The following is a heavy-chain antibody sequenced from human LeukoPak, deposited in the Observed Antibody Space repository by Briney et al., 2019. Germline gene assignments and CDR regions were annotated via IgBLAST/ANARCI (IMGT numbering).Heavy chain of an antibody. D-gene: IGHD3-22*01. Sequence: PSETLSLTCTVSGGSISSSSYYWGWIRQPPGKGLEWIGSIYYSGSTYYNPSLKSRVTISVDTSKNQFSLKLSSVTAADTAVYYCARTYYYDSSGYSSRPDMAFDIWGQGTMVTVSS. CDR3: ARTYYYDSSGYSSRPDMAFDI. J-gene: IGHJ3*02. V-gene: IGHV4-39*07. CDR2: IYYSGST. CDR1: GGSISSSSYY.